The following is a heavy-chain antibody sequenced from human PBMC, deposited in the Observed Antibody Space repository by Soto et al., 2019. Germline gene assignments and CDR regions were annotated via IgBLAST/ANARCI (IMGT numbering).Heavy chain of an antibody. D-gene: IGHD6-6*01. V-gene: IGHV4-34*02. CDR1: ARSFSGYY. CDR3: ARYPTSRDFPYYFDF. J-gene: IGHJ4*02. CDR2: VIHTGRT. Sequence: QVHLEQSGARLLKPSETLSLTCTVYARSFSGYYWSWIRQPPGKGLEWIGEVIHTGRTNYNPSLKGRVTISVDTSKNQFYLNLSSVTAADTAVDYCARYPTSRDFPYYFDFWGQGTQVTVAS.